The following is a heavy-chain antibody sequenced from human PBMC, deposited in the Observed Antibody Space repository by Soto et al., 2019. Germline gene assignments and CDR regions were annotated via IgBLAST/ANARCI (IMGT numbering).Heavy chain of an antibody. CDR3: ARQDIVVVPVDLGGYYYGMDV. CDR2: IDPSDSYT. Sequence: PGESLKISCKGSGYSFTSYWISWVRQMPGKGLEWMGRIDPSDSYTNYSPSFQGHVTISADKSISTAYLQWSSLKASDTAMYYCARQDIVVVPVDLGGYYYGMDVWGQGTTVTVSS. V-gene: IGHV5-10-1*01. D-gene: IGHD2-2*01. J-gene: IGHJ6*02. CDR1: GYSFTSYW.